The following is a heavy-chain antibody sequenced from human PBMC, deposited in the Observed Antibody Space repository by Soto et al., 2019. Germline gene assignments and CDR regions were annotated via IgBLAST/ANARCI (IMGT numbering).Heavy chain of an antibody. CDR1: GFTFSIYA. CDR3: AKGSSGWYERYDY. CDR2: ISGSGGSS. V-gene: IGHV3-23*01. J-gene: IGHJ4*02. D-gene: IGHD6-19*01. Sequence: EVQLLESGGGLVQPGGSLRLSCAASGFTFSIYAMSWVRQAPGKGLEWVSAISGSGGSSYYADSVKGRFTISRDNSKNPLYLQMNSLRAEDTAVYYCAKGSSGWYERYDYWGQGTLVTVSS.